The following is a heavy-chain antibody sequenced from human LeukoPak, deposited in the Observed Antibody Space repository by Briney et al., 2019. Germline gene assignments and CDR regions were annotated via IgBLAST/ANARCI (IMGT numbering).Heavy chain of an antibody. D-gene: IGHD6-19*01. Sequence: GGSLRLSCTASGFSFSNFWMDWVRQAPGQGLQWVANINQDGNVKYYVDSVKGRFTISRDDAKKSLFLQMNSLRAEDTAVYYCARADDSSGLCFDYWGQGTVVTVSS. V-gene: IGHV3-7*01. J-gene: IGHJ4*02. CDR3: ARADDSSGLCFDY. CDR1: GFSFSNFW. CDR2: INQDGNVK.